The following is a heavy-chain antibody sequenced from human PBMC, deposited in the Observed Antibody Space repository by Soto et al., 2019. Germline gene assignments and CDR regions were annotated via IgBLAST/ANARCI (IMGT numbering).Heavy chain of an antibody. J-gene: IGHJ6*02. CDR1: GYTFTSYD. Sequence: QVQLVQSGAEVKKPGASVKVSCKASGYTFTSYDINWVRQATGQGPEWMGWMNPNSGNTGYAQKFQGRVTMTRNSTISTAYMELISLRSEGTAVYYSARAVDSGYDYGEGVYYGMDVWGQGTTVTVSS. CDR3: ARAVDSGYDYGEGVYYGMDV. CDR2: MNPNSGNT. V-gene: IGHV1-8*01. D-gene: IGHD5-12*01.